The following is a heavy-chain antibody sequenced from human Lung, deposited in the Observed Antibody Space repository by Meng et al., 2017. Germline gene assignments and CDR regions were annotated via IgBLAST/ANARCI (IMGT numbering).Heavy chain of an antibody. CDR2: IYYSGST. Sequence: QLQLQASGPCLVKPSETLSLTCTVSGGSITSGSYYWGWIRQPPEKGLEWIGNIYYSGSTFYNPSLKSRVSMSVDTSKNQFSLRLNSETAADTAVYYCARQGGRFSPNLWGQGTLVTVSS. J-gene: IGHJ4*02. D-gene: IGHD3-3*01. CDR1: GGSITSGSYY. CDR3: ARQGGRFSPNL. V-gene: IGHV4-39*01.